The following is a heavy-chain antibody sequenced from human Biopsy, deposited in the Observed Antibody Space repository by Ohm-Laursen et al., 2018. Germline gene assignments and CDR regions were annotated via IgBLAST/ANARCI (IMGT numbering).Heavy chain of an antibody. CDR3: ATKLTGYFHH. CDR1: GGTFSNYG. Sequence: ASVKVSCKVPGGTFSNYGVNWVRQAPGQGIEWLGGNIPILGTGNYAQKFQDRVTVAADTSTSTATMELRSLRSDDTAVYYCATKLTGYFHHWGQGTLVIVSS. V-gene: IGHV1-69*06. D-gene: IGHD3-9*01. J-gene: IGHJ1*01. CDR2: NIPILGTG.